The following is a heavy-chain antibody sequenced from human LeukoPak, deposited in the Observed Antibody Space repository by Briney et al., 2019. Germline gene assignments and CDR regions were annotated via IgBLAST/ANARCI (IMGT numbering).Heavy chain of an antibody. J-gene: IGHJ4*02. CDR1: GFTFNDYG. V-gene: IGHV3-20*04. D-gene: IGHD3-22*01. CDR2: IRWNGGRT. Sequence: GGSLRLSCAASGFTFNDYGMSWVRQAPGKGLEWVSGIRWNGGRTGYADSVKGRFIISRDNAKNTLYLQVNSLRAEDTALYYCARNFGGGDSSGPYYWGQGTLVTVSS. CDR3: ARNFGGGDSSGPYY.